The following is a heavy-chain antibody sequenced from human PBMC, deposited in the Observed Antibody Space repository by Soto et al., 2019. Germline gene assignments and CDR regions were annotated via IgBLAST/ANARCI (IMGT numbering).Heavy chain of an antibody. CDR1: GFTFSSYG. CDR2: ISYDGSNK. V-gene: IGHV3-30*03. J-gene: IGHJ6*02. CDR3: VLGSSSQPPLSYYYYGMDV. Sequence: GGSLRLSCAASGFTFSSYGMHWVRQAPGKGLEWVAVISYDGSNKYYADSVKGRFTISRDNSKNTLYLQMNSLRAEDTAVYYCVLGSSSQPPLSYYYYGMDVWGQGTTVTVSS. D-gene: IGHD6-13*01.